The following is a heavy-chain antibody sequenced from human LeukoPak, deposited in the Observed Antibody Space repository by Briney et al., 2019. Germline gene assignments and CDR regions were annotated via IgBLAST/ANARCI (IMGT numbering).Heavy chain of an antibody. D-gene: IGHD4-23*01. J-gene: IGHJ3*02. CDR1: GGSISSSSYY. V-gene: IGHV4-30-4*08. CDR3: ARVTPDAFDI. Sequence: SETLSLTCTVSGGSISSSSYYWGWIRQPPGKGLEWIGYIYYSGSTYYNPSLKSRVTISVDTSKNQFSLKLSSVTAADTAVYYCARVTPDAFDIWGQGTMVTVSS. CDR2: IYYSGST.